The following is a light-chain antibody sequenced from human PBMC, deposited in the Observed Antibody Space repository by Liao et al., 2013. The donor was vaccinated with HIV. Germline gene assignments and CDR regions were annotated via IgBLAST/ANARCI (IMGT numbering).Light chain of an antibody. Sequence: SYELTQPPSVSVSPGQTASITCAADKLGDKYASWYQQRPGHSPILVIYEDTKRPSGIPERFSGSNSGNTATLTISGTQTMDEADYYCQAWDSNSWVFGGGTELTVL. CDR3: QAWDSNSWV. J-gene: IGLJ3*02. CDR1: KLGDKY. V-gene: IGLV3-1*01. CDR2: EDT.